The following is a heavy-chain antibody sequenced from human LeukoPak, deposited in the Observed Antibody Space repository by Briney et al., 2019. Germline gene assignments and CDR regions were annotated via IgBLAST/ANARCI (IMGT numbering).Heavy chain of an antibody. CDR1: GGSFSGYY. CDR3: ARTAMVREVDY. J-gene: IGHJ4*02. V-gene: IGHV4-34*01. CDR2: INHNGST. Sequence: SETLSLTCAVYGGSFSGYYWSWIRQPPGKGLEWIGEINHNGSTNYNPSLKSRVTISVDTSKNQFSLKLSSVTAADTAVYYCARTAMVREVDYWGQGTLVTVSS. D-gene: IGHD5-18*01.